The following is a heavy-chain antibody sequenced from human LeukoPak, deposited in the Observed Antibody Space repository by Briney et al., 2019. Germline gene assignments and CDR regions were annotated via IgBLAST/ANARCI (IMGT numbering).Heavy chain of an antibody. D-gene: IGHD1-26*01. Sequence: PGGSLRLSCAASGFTVSSNYMSWVRQAPGKGLEWVSVIYSGGSTYYADSVKGRFTNSRHNSKNTLYLQMNSLRAEDTAVYYCARDKGGATYYWGQGTLVTVSS. CDR2: IYSGGST. CDR3: ARDKGGATYY. J-gene: IGHJ4*02. CDR1: GFTVSSNY. V-gene: IGHV3-53*04.